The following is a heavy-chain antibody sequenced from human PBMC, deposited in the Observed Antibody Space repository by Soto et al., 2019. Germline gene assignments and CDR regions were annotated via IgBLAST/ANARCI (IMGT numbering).Heavy chain of an antibody. D-gene: IGHD2-8*01. V-gene: IGHV4-34*01. CDR2: INPSGST. CDR1: GGSFSVYY. CDR3: GRVRGYCPYGVRYSSSYYGMDV. J-gene: IGHJ6*02. Sequence: PSETLSLTCAVYGGSFSVYYWRWIRQPPGEGLEWIGEINPSGSTNYNPSLKSQVTISVETSKNQFSLKLRSVTAADTAVYYCGRVRGYCPYGVRYSSSYYGMDVWAQGTTLTVPS.